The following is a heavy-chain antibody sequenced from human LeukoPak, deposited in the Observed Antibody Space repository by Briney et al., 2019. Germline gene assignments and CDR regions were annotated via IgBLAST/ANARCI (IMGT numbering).Heavy chain of an antibody. CDR1: GFTFSNYA. Sequence: GGSLRLSCVASGFTFSNYAMYWVRQAPGKGLEWVSSISSTSSYIHYADSVKGRFTISRDNAKNSLFLQMNSLRAEDTAVYYCARDPFSSGSYWGQGTLVTVSS. V-gene: IGHV3-21*01. J-gene: IGHJ4*02. D-gene: IGHD3-10*01. CDR3: ARDPFSSGSY. CDR2: ISSTSSYI.